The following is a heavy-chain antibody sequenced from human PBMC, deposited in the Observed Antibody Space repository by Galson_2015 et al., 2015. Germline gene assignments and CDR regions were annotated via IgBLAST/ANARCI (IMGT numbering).Heavy chain of an antibody. CDR1: GDSISSRSYY. CDR3: ARHTYDILTGYPLYYFDC. CDR2: IYYSANT. J-gene: IGHJ4*02. V-gene: IGHV4-39*01. D-gene: IGHD3-9*01. Sequence: ETLSLTCTVSGDSISSRSYYWGWIRQPPGKGLEWIGSIYYSANTFNNPSLKSRVTISVDTSKDQVTLELSSVTAADTAVYYCARHTYDILTGYPLYYFDCWGRGTLVTVSS.